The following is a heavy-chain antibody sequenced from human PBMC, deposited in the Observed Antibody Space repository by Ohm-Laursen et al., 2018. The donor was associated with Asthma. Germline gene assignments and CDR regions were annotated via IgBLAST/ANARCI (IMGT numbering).Heavy chain of an antibody. CDR3: ASGQYYYASGQDY. CDR2: IYYSGST. Sequence: SETLSLTCTVSGGSISSGGYYWSWIRQHPGKGLEWIGYIYYSGSTYYNPSLKSRVSISVDTSKNQFSLDLSSVTAADTAVYYCASGQYYYASGQDYWGQGTLVTVSS. CDR1: GGSISSGGYY. V-gene: IGHV4-31*03. J-gene: IGHJ4*02. D-gene: IGHD3-10*01.